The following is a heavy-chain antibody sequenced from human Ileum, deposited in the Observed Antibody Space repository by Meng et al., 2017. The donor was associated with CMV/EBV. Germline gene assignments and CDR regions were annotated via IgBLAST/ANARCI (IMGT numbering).Heavy chain of an antibody. V-gene: IGHV3-15*01. CDR2: IKRKSDGGTA. J-gene: IGHJ4*02. CDR3: TTAYGRGTGDY. Sequence: EGELVEAWGGSVKPGGSLRLSCVTSGFPFSNVWMSWVRQAPGKGLEWVGRIKRKSDGGTADFAAPVKGRFTISRDDSKTTLYLQMNSLRSEDTAVYYCTTAYGRGTGDYWGQGTLVTVSS. D-gene: IGHD1-14*01. CDR1: GFPFSNVW.